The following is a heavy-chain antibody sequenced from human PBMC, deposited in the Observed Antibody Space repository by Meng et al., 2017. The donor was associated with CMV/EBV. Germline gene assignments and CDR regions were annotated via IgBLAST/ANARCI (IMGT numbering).Heavy chain of an antibody. CDR1: GGSISNYY. CDR3: ARSEQLLVYLY. V-gene: IGHV4-59*01. J-gene: IGHJ4*02. D-gene: IGHD6-13*01. Sequence: SETLSLTCTVSGGSISNYYWSWIRQPPGKGLEWIGYIYYSGNTDYNPSLKSRVTISLDTFKNQFSLKLSSVTAADTAIYYCARSEQLLVYLYWGQGTLVTVSS. CDR2: IYYSGNT.